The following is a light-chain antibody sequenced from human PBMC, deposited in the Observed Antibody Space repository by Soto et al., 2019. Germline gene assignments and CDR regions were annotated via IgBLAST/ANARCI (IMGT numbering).Light chain of an antibody. V-gene: IGKV1-5*03. Sequence: DIPMTQSPSTLSASVGDRVTITCRASQSISNWLAWYQQIPGKAPKLLISKASSLEGGVPSRFSGSGSGAEFSLTISSLQPDDFATYYCQQYNSFPLTFGGGTKVEIK. J-gene: IGKJ4*01. CDR2: KAS. CDR1: QSISNW. CDR3: QQYNSFPLT.